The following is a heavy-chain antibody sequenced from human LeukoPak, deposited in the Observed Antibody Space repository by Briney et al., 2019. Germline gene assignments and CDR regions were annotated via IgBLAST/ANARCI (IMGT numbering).Heavy chain of an antibody. Sequence: PSETLSLTCAVSGGSISSGGYSWSWIRQPPGKGLEWIGYIYHSGSTYYNPSLKSRVTISVDRSKNQFSLKLTSVTAADTAVYYCARGYYYTYYFDYWGQGTLVTVPS. CDR3: ARGYYYTYYFDY. V-gene: IGHV4-30-2*01. J-gene: IGHJ4*02. CDR1: GGSISSGGYS. CDR2: IYHSGST. D-gene: IGHD3-22*01.